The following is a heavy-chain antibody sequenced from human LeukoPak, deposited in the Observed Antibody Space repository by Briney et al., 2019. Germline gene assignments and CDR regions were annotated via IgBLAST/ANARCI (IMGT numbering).Heavy chain of an antibody. CDR3: VQAAYYDISGNYWEPLDT. Sequence: GGSLRLSCAASGFTFSTYSMNWVRQAPGKGLEWVSAISASGASTYYADSVKGRFTISRDNSKNTLYLQMNSLRADDTAVYYCVQAAYYDISGNYWEPLDTWGLGILVTVSS. J-gene: IGHJ5*02. CDR1: GFTFSTYS. V-gene: IGHV3-23*01. CDR2: ISASGAST. D-gene: IGHD3-22*01.